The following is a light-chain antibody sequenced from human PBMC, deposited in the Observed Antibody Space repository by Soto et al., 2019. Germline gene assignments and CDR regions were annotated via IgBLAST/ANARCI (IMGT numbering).Light chain of an antibody. CDR2: DVN. CDR3: SSYTSSNTCV. V-gene: IGLV2-14*01. CDR1: SSDVGGYNY. J-gene: IGLJ1*01. Sequence: QPVLTQPASVSGSPGQSITISCTGTSSDVGGYNYVSWHQQHPGKAPKLMIFDVNNRPSGVSNRFSGSKSGNTASLTISGLQAEDEADYYCSSYTSSNTCVFGTGTKLTVL.